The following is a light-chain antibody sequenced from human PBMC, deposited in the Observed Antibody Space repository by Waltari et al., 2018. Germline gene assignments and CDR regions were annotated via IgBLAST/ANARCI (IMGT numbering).Light chain of an antibody. V-gene: IGKV1-9*01. CDR3: QQRNSYPIT. J-gene: IGKJ5*01. Sequence: IQLTQSPSSLSASVGDRVTITCRASQGISSYLAWYQQKPGKAPKLLIHTASTLQSGVPSRFSGSGSETYFTLAISSLQPEDFATYYCQQRNSYPITFGQGTRLEIK. CDR2: TAS. CDR1: QGISSY.